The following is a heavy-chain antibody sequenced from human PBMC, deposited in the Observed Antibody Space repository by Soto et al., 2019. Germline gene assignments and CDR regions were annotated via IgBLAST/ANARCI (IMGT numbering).Heavy chain of an antibody. CDR3: ARVSEGRVAGTGAFDI. J-gene: IGHJ3*02. CDR2: IYYSGST. CDR1: GVIVSRGTYY. D-gene: IGHD6-19*01. V-gene: IGHV4-61*01. Sequence: SETLSLTCNVSGVIVSRGTYYWSWIRQPPGKGLEWIGYIYYSGSTNYNPSLKSRVTISVDTSKNQFSLKLSSVTAADTAVYYCARVSEGRVAGTGAFDIWGQGTMVTVSS.